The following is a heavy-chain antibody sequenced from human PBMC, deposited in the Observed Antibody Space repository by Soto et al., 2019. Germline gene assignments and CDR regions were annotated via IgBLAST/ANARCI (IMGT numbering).Heavy chain of an antibody. CDR1: GYTFTSYD. J-gene: IGHJ6*03. V-gene: IGHV1-8*01. CDR3: ARVSYSGYDIPRRYYYYYMDV. Sequence: ASVKVSCKASGYTFTSYDINWVRQATGQGLEWMGWMNPNSGNTGYAQKFQGRVTMTRNTSISTAYMELSSLRSEDTAVYYCARVSYSGYDIPRRYYYYYMDVWGKGTTVTVSS. CDR2: MNPNSGNT. D-gene: IGHD5-12*01.